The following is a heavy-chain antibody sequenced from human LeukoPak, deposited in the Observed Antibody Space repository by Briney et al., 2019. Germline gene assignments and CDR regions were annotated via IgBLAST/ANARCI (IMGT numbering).Heavy chain of an antibody. D-gene: IGHD1-26*01. CDR2: IHSNGYT. V-gene: IGHV4-4*09. CDR3: TKREGPMSGSYDYFDP. Sequence: SETLSLTCTVSGGSISGYYWSWIRQPPGQGLEWIAYIHSNGYTNYNPSLKSRVTISVDTSKNQFSLKATSVTAADTAMYYCTKREGPMSGSYDYFDPWGQGTLVTVS. CDR1: GGSISGYY. J-gene: IGHJ5*02.